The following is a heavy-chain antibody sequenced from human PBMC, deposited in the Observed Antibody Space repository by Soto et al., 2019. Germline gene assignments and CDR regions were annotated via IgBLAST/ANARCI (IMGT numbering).Heavy chain of an antibody. V-gene: IGHV3-11*05. Sequence: QVQLVESGGGLVKPGGSLRLSCAASGFTFSDYYMSWIRQAPGKGLEWVSYISSSSSYTNYADSVKGRFTISRDNAKNSLYLQMNSLRAEDTAVYYCAGDNYYGSGSFDYWGQGTLVTVSS. CDR3: AGDNYYGSGSFDY. J-gene: IGHJ4*02. D-gene: IGHD3-10*01. CDR1: GFTFSDYY. CDR2: ISSSSSYT.